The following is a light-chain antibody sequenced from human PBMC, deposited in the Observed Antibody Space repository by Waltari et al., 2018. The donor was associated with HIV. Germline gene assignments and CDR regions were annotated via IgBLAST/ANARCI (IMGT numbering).Light chain of an antibody. CDR1: SSDVGTYKH. V-gene: IGLV2-23*02. Sequence: QSALTQPASVSGSPGQSITISCTGSSSDVGTYKHVSWYQQHPGKAPRLIIYEVSKRPSGVSSRYAASKSGKTASPTVSGLRAEDEADYYCSSYAGSSTFVIFGGGTKLTVL. CDR3: SSYAGSSTFVI. CDR2: EVS. J-gene: IGLJ2*01.